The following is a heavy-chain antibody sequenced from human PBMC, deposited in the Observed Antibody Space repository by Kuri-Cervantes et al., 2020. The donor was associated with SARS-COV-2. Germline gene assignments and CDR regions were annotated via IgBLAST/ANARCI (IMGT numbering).Heavy chain of an antibody. J-gene: IGHJ4*02. CDR2: INHSGST. V-gene: IGHV4-34*03. CDR1: GGSFSGYY. CDR3: SGRVDFSSVDY. D-gene: IGHD3/OR15-3a*01. Sequence: SETLSLTCAVYGGSFSGYYWSWIRQPPGKGLEWIGEINHSGSTNYSPSLKSRVTISVDTSKNQFSLRLSSVTAADTAVYYCSGRVDFSSVDYWGQGTLVTVSS.